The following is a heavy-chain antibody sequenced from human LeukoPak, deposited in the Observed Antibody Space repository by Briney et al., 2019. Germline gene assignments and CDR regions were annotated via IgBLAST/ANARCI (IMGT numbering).Heavy chain of an antibody. Sequence: SETLSLTCPVSGGSISSYYWSWIRQPAGKGLEWIGRIYTSGSTNYNPSLKSRVTMSVDTSKNQFSLKLSSVTAADTAVYYCARDYYDSSGYQSGFDYWGQGTLVTVSS. CDR1: GGSISSYY. V-gene: IGHV4-4*07. CDR3: ARDYYDSSGYQSGFDY. CDR2: IYTSGST. D-gene: IGHD3-22*01. J-gene: IGHJ4*02.